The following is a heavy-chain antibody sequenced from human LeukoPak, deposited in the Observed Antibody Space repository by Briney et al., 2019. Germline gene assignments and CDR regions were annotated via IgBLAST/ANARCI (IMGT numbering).Heavy chain of an antibody. Sequence: PGGSLRLSCAASGFTFSSYAMSWVRQAPGKGLEWVSAISGSGGSTYYADSAKGRFTISRDNSKNTLYLQMNSLRAEDTAVYYCAKVNPGGYYYYYGMDVWGQGTTVTVSS. D-gene: IGHD3-16*01. CDR1: GFTFSSYA. V-gene: IGHV3-23*01. CDR3: AKVNPGGYYYYYGMDV. CDR2: ISGSGGST. J-gene: IGHJ6*02.